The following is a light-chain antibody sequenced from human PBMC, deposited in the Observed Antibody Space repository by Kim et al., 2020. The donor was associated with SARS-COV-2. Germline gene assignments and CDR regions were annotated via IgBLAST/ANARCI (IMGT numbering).Light chain of an antibody. CDR1: SNNIGNQG. V-gene: IGLV10-54*01. CDR2: RNN. CDR3: SAWDSSLGAWV. J-gene: IGLJ3*02. Sequence: QAGLTQPPSVSKGLRQTATLTCTGNSNNIGNQGAVWLQHHQGHPPKLLSYRNNNRPSGISERLSASRAGNTDSLTITGLRPEDDADYYCSAWDSSLGAWVFGGGTQLTVL.